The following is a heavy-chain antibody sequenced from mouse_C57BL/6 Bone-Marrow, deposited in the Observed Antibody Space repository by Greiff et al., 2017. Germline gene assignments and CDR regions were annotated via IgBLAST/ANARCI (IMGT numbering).Heavy chain of an antibody. CDR1: EYEFPSHD. D-gene: IGHD2-5*01. Sequence: EVHLVESGGGLVQPGESLKLSCESNEYEFPSHDMSWVRKTPEKRLELVAAINSDGGSTYYPDTMERRFIISRDNTKKTLYLQMSSLRSEDTALYYCARSAYYSNFWYFDVWGTGTTVTVSS. CDR2: INSDGGST. V-gene: IGHV5-2*01. J-gene: IGHJ1*03. CDR3: ARSAYYSNFWYFDV.